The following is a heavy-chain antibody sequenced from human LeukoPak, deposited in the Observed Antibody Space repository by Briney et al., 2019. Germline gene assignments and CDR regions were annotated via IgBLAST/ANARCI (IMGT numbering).Heavy chain of an antibody. V-gene: IGHV3-30*02. Sequence: RTGGSLRLSCAASGFTFNTYAMSWVRQAPGKGLEWVAFIRYDGSNKYYADSVKGRFTISRDNSKNTLYLQMNSLRAEDTAVYYCANMGGDIWGQGTMVTVSS. CDR2: IRYDGSNK. CDR3: ANMGGDI. D-gene: IGHD3-16*01. CDR1: GFTFNTYA. J-gene: IGHJ3*02.